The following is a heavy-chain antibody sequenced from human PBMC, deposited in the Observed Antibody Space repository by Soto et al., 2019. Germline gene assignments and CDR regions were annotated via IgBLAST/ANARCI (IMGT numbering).Heavy chain of an antibody. CDR3: AKDRARIATMYYFDY. CDR1: GFTFSSYA. V-gene: IGHV3-23*01. J-gene: IGHJ4*02. D-gene: IGHD1-26*01. Sequence: GGSLRLSCAASGFTFSSYAMSWVRQAPGKGLEWVSAISGSGDSTYYADSVKGRFTISRDNSKNTLYLQMNSLRAEDTAVYYCAKDRARIATMYYFDYWGRGTLVTVSS. CDR2: ISGSGDST.